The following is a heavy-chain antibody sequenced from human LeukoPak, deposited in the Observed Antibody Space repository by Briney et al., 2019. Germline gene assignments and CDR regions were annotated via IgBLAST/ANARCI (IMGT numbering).Heavy chain of an antibody. Sequence: ASVKVSCKASGYTFTGYYMHWVRQAPGQGLEWMGWINPNSGGTNYAQKFQGRVTMTRDTSISTAYMELSRLRSDDTAVYYCARGGDDYVWGSYHSHFDYWGQGTLVTVSS. V-gene: IGHV1-2*02. J-gene: IGHJ4*02. CDR2: INPNSGGT. D-gene: IGHD3-16*02. CDR3: ARGGDDYVWGSYHSHFDY. CDR1: GYTFTGYY.